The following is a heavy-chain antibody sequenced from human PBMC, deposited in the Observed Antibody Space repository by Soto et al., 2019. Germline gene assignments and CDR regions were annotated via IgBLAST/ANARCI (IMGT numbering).Heavy chain of an antibody. J-gene: IGHJ5*02. CDR1: GGSVSSGSYY. V-gene: IGHV4-61*01. D-gene: IGHD5-18*01. Sequence: QVQLQESGPGLVKPSETLSLTCTVSGGSVSSGSYYWSWIRQPPGKGLEWIGYIYYSGSTNYNPSLKSRVTISVDTSKNQFSLKLSSVTAADTAVYYCARSIHPVWFDPWGQGTLVTVSS. CDR3: ARSIHPVWFDP. CDR2: IYYSGST.